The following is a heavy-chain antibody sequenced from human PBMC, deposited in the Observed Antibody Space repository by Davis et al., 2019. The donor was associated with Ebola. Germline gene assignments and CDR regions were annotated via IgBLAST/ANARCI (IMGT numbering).Heavy chain of an antibody. CDR1: GYSFTSSA. CDR2: IIPIFRTA. CDR3: AKLETNMAALDY. Sequence: SVKVSCKTSGYSFTSSAIYWVRQAPGQGLEWMGGIIPIFRTANYAQKFQGRVTITADDSTSTAYMDLSRLTFDDTAVYYCAKLETNMAALDYWGQGTLVTVSS. V-gene: IGHV1-69*13. J-gene: IGHJ4*02. D-gene: IGHD1-1*01.